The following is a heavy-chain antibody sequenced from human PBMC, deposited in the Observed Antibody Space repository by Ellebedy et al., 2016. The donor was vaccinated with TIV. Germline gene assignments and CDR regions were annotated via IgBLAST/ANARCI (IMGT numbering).Heavy chain of an antibody. CDR2: IKYDGSEK. CDR3: ARWSGDLWNGLYN. Sequence: PGGSLRLACGAFGFSFSRYWMNWVRQAPGKGLEWVAKIKYDGSEKYYGDSVTGRLTISRDNAMKLLYLQMTSMQAEAPAVYFCARWSGDLWNGLYNWGQGTLVTVSS. CDR1: GFSFSRYW. D-gene: IGHD3-3*01. V-gene: IGHV3-7*02. J-gene: IGHJ4*02.